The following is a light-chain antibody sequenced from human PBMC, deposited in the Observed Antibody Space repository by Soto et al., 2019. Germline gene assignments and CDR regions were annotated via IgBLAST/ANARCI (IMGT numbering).Light chain of an antibody. CDR2: GAS. CDR1: QSVISY. Sequence: ESVLTQSPGTLSLSPGERATLSCRASQSVISYLAWYQQKPGQAPRLLIYGASSRATGIPDRFSGSWSGTDFPLTNSRLEPEDFAVYYWQQYCSPPLTFGGGTKVEIK. CDR3: QQYCSPPLT. J-gene: IGKJ4*01. V-gene: IGKV3-20*01.